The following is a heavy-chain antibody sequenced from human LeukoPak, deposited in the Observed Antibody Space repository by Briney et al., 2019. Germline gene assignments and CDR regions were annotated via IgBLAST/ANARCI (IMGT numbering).Heavy chain of an antibody. CDR2: INHSGST. V-gene: IGHV4-34*01. CDR3: ARGVGYSSSWIDY. D-gene: IGHD6-13*01. CDR1: GGSFSGYY. J-gene: IGHJ4*02. Sequence: SSETLSLTCAVYGGSFSGYYWIWIRQPPGKGLEWIGEINHSGSTNYNPSLKSRVTISVDTSKNQFSLKLSSVTAADTAVYYCARGVGYSSSWIDYWGQGTLVTVSS.